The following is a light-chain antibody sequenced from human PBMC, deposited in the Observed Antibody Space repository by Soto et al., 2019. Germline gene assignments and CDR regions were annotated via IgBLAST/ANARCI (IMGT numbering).Light chain of an antibody. Sequence: EAVLTQSPGTLSLSPGERATLSCRASQSVSSSYLAWYQQKPGQAPRLLIYGASSRATGIPDRFSGSGSGTDFTLTISRLEAEDFAVYYCQQFDSSFWWTFGQGTRVEIK. CDR1: QSVSSSY. CDR3: QQFDSSFWWT. J-gene: IGKJ1*01. V-gene: IGKV3-20*01. CDR2: GAS.